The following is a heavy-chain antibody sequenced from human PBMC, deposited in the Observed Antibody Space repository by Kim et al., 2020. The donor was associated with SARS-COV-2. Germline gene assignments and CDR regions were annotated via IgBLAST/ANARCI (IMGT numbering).Heavy chain of an antibody. D-gene: IGHD3-22*01. CDR1: GFTFSSYA. CDR2: ISYDGSNK. CDR3: ARARGGYYNDYFDY. V-gene: IGHV3-30*04. Sequence: LSLTCAASGFTFSSYAMHWVRQAPGKGLEWVAVISYDGSNKYYADSVKGRFTISRDNSKNTLYLQMNSLRAEDTAVYYCARARGGYYNDYFDYWGQGTLVTVSS. J-gene: IGHJ4*02.